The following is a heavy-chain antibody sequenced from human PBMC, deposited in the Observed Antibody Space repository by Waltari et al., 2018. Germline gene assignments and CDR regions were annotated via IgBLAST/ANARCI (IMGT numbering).Heavy chain of an antibody. CDR2: IYYSGGT. CDR3: ARRFGNAFDI. V-gene: IGHV4-39*02. CDR1: GGSISSSGFH. D-gene: IGHD3-3*01. J-gene: IGHJ3*02. Sequence: QLQLQESGPGLVKPSETLSLICTVSGGSISSSGFHWDWIRQPPGKGLEWIGKIYYSGGTSYNPSLKSRVTISVDTSKNHLLLKLTSVSAADSSVYYCARRFGNAFDIWGQGIMVTVSS.